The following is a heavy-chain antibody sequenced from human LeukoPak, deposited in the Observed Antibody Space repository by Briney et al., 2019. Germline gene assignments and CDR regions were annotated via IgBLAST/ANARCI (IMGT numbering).Heavy chain of an antibody. V-gene: IGHV4-39*01. Sequence: SETLSLTCTFSGGSISSSSYYWGWIRQPPGKGLEWIGSIYYSGSTYYNPSLKSRVTISVDTSKNQFSLKLSSVTAADTAVYYCAVNWNYVDNWFDPWGQGTLVTVSS. CDR2: IYYSGST. D-gene: IGHD1-7*01. J-gene: IGHJ5*02. CDR1: GGSISSSSYY. CDR3: AVNWNYVDNWFDP.